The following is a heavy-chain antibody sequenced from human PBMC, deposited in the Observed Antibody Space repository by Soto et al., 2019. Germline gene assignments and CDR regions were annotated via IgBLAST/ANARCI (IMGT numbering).Heavy chain of an antibody. CDR1: GFTFSSYS. CDR3: ARGPNTAVAGRFDY. CDR2: ITGGSTI. V-gene: IGHV3-48*02. Sequence: GGSLRLSCAASGFTFSSYSMNWVRQAPGKGLECVSYITGGSTIYYADSVKGRFTVSRDNAENSLYLQMNSLRDEDTAVYYCARGPNTAVAGRFDYRGQGTLVTVSS. D-gene: IGHD6-19*01. J-gene: IGHJ4*02.